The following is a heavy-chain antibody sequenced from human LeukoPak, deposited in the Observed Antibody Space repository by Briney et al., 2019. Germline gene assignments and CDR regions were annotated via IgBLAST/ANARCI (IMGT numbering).Heavy chain of an antibody. CDR2: ISSDGGTA. V-gene: IGHV3-64*04. CDR1: GFTFSSYS. J-gene: IGHJ4*02. Sequence: PGGSLRLSCSASGFTFSSYSMHWVRQAAGKGLEYVSAISSDGGTAYYADSVKDRFTISRDNARNSLYLQMNSLRADDTAVYYCARDEDGDYTPDYWGQGTLVTVSS. D-gene: IGHD4-17*01. CDR3: ARDEDGDYTPDY.